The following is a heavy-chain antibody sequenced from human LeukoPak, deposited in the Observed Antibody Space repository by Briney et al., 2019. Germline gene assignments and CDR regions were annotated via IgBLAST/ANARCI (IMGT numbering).Heavy chain of an antibody. Sequence: GGSLRLSCAASGFTFSSYWMSWVRQAPGKGLEWVANIKQDGSEKYYVDSVKGRFTISRDNAKNSLYLQMNSLRAEDTAVYYCARGPHSSGYYGHYFDYWGQGTLVTVSS. D-gene: IGHD3-22*01. CDR1: GFTFSSYW. V-gene: IGHV3-7*01. J-gene: IGHJ4*02. CDR2: IKQDGSEK. CDR3: ARGPHSSGYYGHYFDY.